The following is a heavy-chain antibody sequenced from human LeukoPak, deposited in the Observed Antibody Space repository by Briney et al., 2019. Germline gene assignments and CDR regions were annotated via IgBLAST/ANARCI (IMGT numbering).Heavy chain of an antibody. CDR1: GFTFDDYG. D-gene: IGHD6-13*01. Sequence: GGSLRLSCAASGFTFDDYGMSWVRQAPGKGLEWVSGINWNGGSTGYADSVKGRFTISRDNSKNTLYLQMNSLRAEDTAVYYCAKVRSSWYYFDYWGQGTLVTVSS. CDR3: AKVRSSWYYFDY. CDR2: INWNGGST. J-gene: IGHJ4*02. V-gene: IGHV3-20*04.